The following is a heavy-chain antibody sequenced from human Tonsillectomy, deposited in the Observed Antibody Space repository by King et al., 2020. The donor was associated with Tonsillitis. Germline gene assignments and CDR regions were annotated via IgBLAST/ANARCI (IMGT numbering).Heavy chain of an antibody. CDR3: AKSLFFDY. CDR1: GFTFDDYA. V-gene: IGHV3-9*01. CDR2: ISWNSGSI. Sequence: EVQLVESGGGLVQPGRSLRLSCAASGFTFDDYAMHWVRQAPGKGLEWVSGISWNSGSIGYADSVKGRFTITRDNAKNSLYLQMNSLRAEDTALYYCAKSLFFDYWGQGTLVTVSS. J-gene: IGHJ4*02.